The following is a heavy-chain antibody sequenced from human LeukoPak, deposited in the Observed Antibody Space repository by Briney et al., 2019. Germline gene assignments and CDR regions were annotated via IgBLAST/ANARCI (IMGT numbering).Heavy chain of an antibody. CDR2: ISYDGGNK. J-gene: IGHJ4*02. D-gene: IGHD6-19*01. V-gene: IGHV3-30-3*01. Sequence: GRSLRLSCAASGFTFSSYAMHWVRQAPGKGLEWVAVISYDGGNKYYADSVKGRFTISRDNSKNTLYLQMNSLRAEDTAVYYCARGAGIEWLVHDYWGQGTLVTVSS. CDR1: GFTFSSYA. CDR3: ARGAGIEWLVHDY.